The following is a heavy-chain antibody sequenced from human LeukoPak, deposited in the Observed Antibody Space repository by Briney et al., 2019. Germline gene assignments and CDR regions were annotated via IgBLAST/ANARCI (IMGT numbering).Heavy chain of an antibody. CDR1: GFTFSSYG. CDR3: ARDNLAD. CDR2: ISYDGSNK. J-gene: IGHJ4*02. V-gene: IGHV3-30*03. Sequence: GGSLRLSCAASGFTFSSYGMHWVRQAPGKGLEWVAVISYDGSNKYYADSVKGRFTIPRDNSKNMLFLQMNSLRAEDTAVYYCARDNLADWGQGTLVTVSS.